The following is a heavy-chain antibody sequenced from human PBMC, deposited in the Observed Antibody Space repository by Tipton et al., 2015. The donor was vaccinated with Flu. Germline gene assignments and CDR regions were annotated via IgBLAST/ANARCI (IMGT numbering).Heavy chain of an antibody. Sequence: EVQLVQSGAEVKKPGESLKISCKGSGYSFSTYWIGWVRQMPGKGLEWVGIIYPGDSDTRYSPSFQGQVTLSVDTSISTAYVQWRSLKASDTALYYCARNPRLDYYGMDVWGQGTAVTVSS. D-gene: IGHD4-11*01. CDR2: IYPGDSDT. V-gene: IGHV5-51*01. CDR3: ARNPRLDYYGMDV. CDR1: GYSFSTYW. J-gene: IGHJ6*02.